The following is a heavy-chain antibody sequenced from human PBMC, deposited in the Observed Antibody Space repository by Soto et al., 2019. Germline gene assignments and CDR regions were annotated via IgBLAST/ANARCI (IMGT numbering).Heavy chain of an antibody. Sequence: GASVKVSCKASGYTFTSYYMHWVRQAPGQGLEWMGIINPSGGSTSYAQKFQGRVTMTRDTSTSTVYMELSSLRSEDTAVYYCARVRYDFWSGPNYGMDVWGQGTTVTVSS. V-gene: IGHV1-46*01. CDR3: ARVRYDFWSGPNYGMDV. CDR1: GYTFTSYY. D-gene: IGHD3-3*01. CDR2: INPSGGST. J-gene: IGHJ6*02.